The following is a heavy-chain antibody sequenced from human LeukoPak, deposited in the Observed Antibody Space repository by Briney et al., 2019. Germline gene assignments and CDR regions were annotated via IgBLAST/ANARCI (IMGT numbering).Heavy chain of an antibody. CDR1: GFTFSSYA. Sequence: GGSLRLSCAASGFTFSSYAMSRVRQAPGKGLEWVSAISGSGGSTYYADSVKGRFTISRDNSKNTLYLQMNSLRAEDTAVYYCAKDLDRIPYNTYYDILTGYHFDYWGQGTLVTVSS. D-gene: IGHD3-9*01. CDR3: AKDLDRIPYNTYYDILTGYHFDY. CDR2: ISGSGGST. J-gene: IGHJ4*02. V-gene: IGHV3-23*01.